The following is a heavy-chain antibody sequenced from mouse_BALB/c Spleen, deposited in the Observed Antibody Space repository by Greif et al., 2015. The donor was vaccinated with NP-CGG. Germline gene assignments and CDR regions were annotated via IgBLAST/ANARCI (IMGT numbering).Heavy chain of an antibody. CDR3: AKGDYYGYVGRFAY. D-gene: IGHD1-2*01. CDR1: GFAFSSYD. V-gene: IGHV5-12-1*01. Sequence: EVQLVESGGGLVKPGGSLKLSCAASGFAFSSYDMSWVRQTPEKRLEWVAYISSGGGSTYYPDTVKGRFTISRDNAKNTLYLQMSSLKSEDTAMYYCAKGDYYGYVGRFAYWGQGTLVTVSA. J-gene: IGHJ3*01. CDR2: ISSGGGST.